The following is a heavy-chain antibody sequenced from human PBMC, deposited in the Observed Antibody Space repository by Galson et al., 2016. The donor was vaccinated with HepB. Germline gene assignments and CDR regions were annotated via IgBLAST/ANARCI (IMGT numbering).Heavy chain of an antibody. Sequence: SETLSLTCAVYDGPLSGYYWTWIRQPPGQGLEWLGEINHVGFTNYNPSLKSRVTISVDTSSNHFSLQLTSLTAAETAVYYCARGRLPQAHLDLWGQGTLVTVSS. D-gene: IGHD5-12*01. V-gene: IGHV4-34*01. CDR3: ARGRLPQAHLDL. CDR1: DGPLSGYY. CDR2: INHVGFT. J-gene: IGHJ5*02.